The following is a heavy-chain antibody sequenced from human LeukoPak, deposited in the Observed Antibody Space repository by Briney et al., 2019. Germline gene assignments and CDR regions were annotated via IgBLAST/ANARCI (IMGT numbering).Heavy chain of an antibody. J-gene: IGHJ4*02. D-gene: IGHD2-15*01. CDR1: GGSISSSNW. CDR3: ARDRLGYCSGGSCYSLDY. CDR2: IYHSGST. V-gene: IGHV4-4*02. Sequence: PSGTLSLTCAVSGGSISSSNWWSWVRQPPGKGLEWIGEIYHSGSTNYNPSLKSRVTISVDKSKNQFSLKLSSVTAADTAVYYCARDRLGYCSGGSCYSLDYWGQGTLVTVSS.